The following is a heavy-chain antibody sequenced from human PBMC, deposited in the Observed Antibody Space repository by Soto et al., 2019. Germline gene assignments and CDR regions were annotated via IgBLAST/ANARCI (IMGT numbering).Heavy chain of an antibody. CDR3: TRYYYESSGYYVY. J-gene: IGHJ4*02. CDR1: GFNFGNYA. Sequence: GGSLRLSCTGSGFNFGNYALSWVRQAPGKGPEWVGFIRSEAYGGTADYAASVKGRFIISRDDSKSIAYLEINSLQTDDTAVYYCTRYYYESSGYYVYWGQGTLVTVSS. D-gene: IGHD3-22*01. CDR2: IRSEAYGGTA. V-gene: IGHV3-49*04.